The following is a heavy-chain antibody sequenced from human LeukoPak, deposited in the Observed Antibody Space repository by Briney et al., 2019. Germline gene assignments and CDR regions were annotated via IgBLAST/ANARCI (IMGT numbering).Heavy chain of an antibody. J-gene: IGHJ5*02. V-gene: IGHV3-23*01. CDR3: AKAPDHRAPNGYFDP. Sequence: GGSLRLSCAVSGLPFSSYAMSWVRQAPGKGLEWVSGISGSGGSTVNAESVQGRFTISRDNAKNTPFLQMNSLRAEDTAVYYCAKAPDHRAPNGYFDPWGQGTLVTVS. D-gene: IGHD5-24*01. CDR1: GLPFSSYA. CDR2: ISGSGGST.